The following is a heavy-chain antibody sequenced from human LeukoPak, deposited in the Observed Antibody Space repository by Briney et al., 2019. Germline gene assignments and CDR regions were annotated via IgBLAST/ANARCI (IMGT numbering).Heavy chain of an antibody. V-gene: IGHV1-69*01. CDR2: IIPIFGTA. CDR1: GGTFSSYA. CDR3: ARDQYGPYGGGFDY. J-gene: IGHJ4*02. D-gene: IGHD4-17*01. Sequence: ASVKVSCKASGGTFSSYAISWVRQAPGQGLKWMGGIIPIFGTANYAQKFQGRVTITADESTSTAYMELSSLRSEDTAVYYCARDQYGPYGGGFDYWGQGTLVTVSS.